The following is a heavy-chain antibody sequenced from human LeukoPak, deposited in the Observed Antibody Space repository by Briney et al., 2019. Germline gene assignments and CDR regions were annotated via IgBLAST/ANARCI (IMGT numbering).Heavy chain of an antibody. CDR3: AREYCSSSSCKDMDV. CDR1: GFTFSSLS. Sequence: GVSLRLSCAASGFTFSSLSMHWVRQAPGKGLEWVALISYDGSNKDYADFVKGRFTISRDNSKNTLWLQMNSLRAEDTAVYYCAREYCSSSSCKDMDVWGQGTTVTVSS. D-gene: IGHD2-2*01. J-gene: IGHJ6*02. CDR2: ISYDGSNK. V-gene: IGHV3-30-3*01.